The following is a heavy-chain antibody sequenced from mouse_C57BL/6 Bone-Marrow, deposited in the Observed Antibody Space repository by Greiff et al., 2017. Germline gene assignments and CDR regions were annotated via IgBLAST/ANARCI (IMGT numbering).Heavy chain of an antibody. Sequence: VQLQQSGAELVRPGASVTLSCKASGYTFTDYEMHWVKQTPVHGLEWIGAIDPETGGTAYNQKFKGKAILTADKSSSTAYMELRSLTSEDSAVYYCTREATVVFDYWGQGTTLTVSS. J-gene: IGHJ2*01. CDR3: TREATVVFDY. CDR1: GYTFTDYE. D-gene: IGHD1-1*01. V-gene: IGHV1-15*01. CDR2: IDPETGGT.